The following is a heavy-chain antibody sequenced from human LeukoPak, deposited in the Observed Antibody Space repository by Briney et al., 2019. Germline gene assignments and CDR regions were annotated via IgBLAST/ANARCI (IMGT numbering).Heavy chain of an antibody. CDR1: GYTFTGYY. J-gene: IGHJ4*02. V-gene: IGHV1-2*02. Sequence: GASVKVSCKASGYTFTGYYMHWVRQAPGQGLEWMGWINPNSGGTNYAQKFQGRVTMTRDTSISTAYMELSRLRSDDTAVYYCARAWVGTAMASPTNYFDYWGQGTLVTVSS. D-gene: IGHD5-18*01. CDR2: INPNSGGT. CDR3: ARAWVGTAMASPTNYFDY.